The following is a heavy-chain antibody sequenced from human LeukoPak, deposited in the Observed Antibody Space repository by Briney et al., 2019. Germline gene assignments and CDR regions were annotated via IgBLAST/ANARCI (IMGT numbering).Heavy chain of an antibody. CDR1: GFTFSDYY. J-gene: IGHJ3*02. V-gene: IGHV3-11*06. CDR2: ISSSSSHT. D-gene: IGHD2-21*02. Sequence: KPGGSLRLSCAASGFTFSDYYMSWIRQAPGKGLEWVSYISSSSSHTNYAESVKGRFTISRDNSKNTLYLQMNSLRVEDTAVYYCARVHAYCGGDCYSAAFDIWGQGTMVTVSS. CDR3: ARVHAYCGGDCYSAAFDI.